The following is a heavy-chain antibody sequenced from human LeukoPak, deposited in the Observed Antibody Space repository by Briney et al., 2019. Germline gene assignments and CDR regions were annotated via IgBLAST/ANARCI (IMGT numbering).Heavy chain of an antibody. CDR1: GGTFSSYA. V-gene: IGHV1-69*01. CDR3: ARLLLLAPFHQYYYGTDV. Sequence: SVKVSCKASGGTFSSYAISWVRQAPGQGLEWMGGIIPIFGTANYAQKFQGRVTITADESTSTAYMELSSLRSEDTAVYYCARLLLLAPFHQYYYGTDVWGKGTTVTVSS. D-gene: IGHD2-15*01. CDR2: IIPIFGTA. J-gene: IGHJ6*04.